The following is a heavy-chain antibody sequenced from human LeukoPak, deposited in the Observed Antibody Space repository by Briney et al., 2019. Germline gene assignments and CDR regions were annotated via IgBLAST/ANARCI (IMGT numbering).Heavy chain of an antibody. V-gene: IGHV3-21*01. J-gene: IGHJ4*02. D-gene: IGHD3-9*01. CDR1: GFTFSSYN. Sequence: GGSLRLSCAASGFTFSSYNMNWVRQAPGKGLEWVSSISSSSSYIYYADSVKGRFTISRDNAKNSLYLQMNSLRAEDTAVYYCAAGRAGHFDWLYRKYYFDYWGQGTRVTVSS. CDR2: ISSSSSYI. CDR3: AAGRAGHFDWLYRKYYFDY.